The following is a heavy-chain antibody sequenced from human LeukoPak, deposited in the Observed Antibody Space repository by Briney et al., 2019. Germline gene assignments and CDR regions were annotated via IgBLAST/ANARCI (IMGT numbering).Heavy chain of an antibody. J-gene: IGHJ3*02. CDR1: GFTFSNAW. Sequence: TGGSLRLSCAASGFTFSNAWMSWVRQAPGKGLEWVGRIKSKTDGGTTDYAAPVKGRFTISRDDSKNTLYLQMNSLKTEDTAVYYCAREWSRQWRRDDAFDIWGQGTMVTVSS. CDR3: AREWSRQWRRDDAFDI. V-gene: IGHV3-15*01. CDR2: IKSKTDGGTT. D-gene: IGHD6-19*01.